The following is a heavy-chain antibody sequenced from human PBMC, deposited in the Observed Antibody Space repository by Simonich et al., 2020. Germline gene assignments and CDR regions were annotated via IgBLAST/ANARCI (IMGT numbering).Heavy chain of an antibody. CDR3: ARHAGFAFDI. V-gene: IGHV4-39*01. Sequence: QLQLQESGPGLVKPSETLSLTCTVSGGSISSSSYYWGWIRQPPGKGLEWIGSIYYSGSTYNNPSLKIRVTIAGDTSKNQFSLKLSAVTAADTAVYYCARHAGFAFDIWGQGTMVTVSS. CDR1: GGSISSSSYY. CDR2: IYYSGST. J-gene: IGHJ3*02. D-gene: IGHD6-13*01.